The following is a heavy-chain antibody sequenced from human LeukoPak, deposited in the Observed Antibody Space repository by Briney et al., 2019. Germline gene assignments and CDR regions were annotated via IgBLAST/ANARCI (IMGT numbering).Heavy chain of an antibody. Sequence: PSETLSLTCTVSGGSISSYYWSWIRQPPGKGLEWIGYIYYSGSTNYNPSLKSRVTISVDTSKSQFSLKLSSVTATDTAVYYCARYQIGDSGVYYFDYWGQGTLVTVSS. CDR3: ARYQIGDSGVYYFDY. CDR2: IYYSGST. J-gene: IGHJ4*02. V-gene: IGHV4-59*12. D-gene: IGHD6-13*01. CDR1: GGSISSYY.